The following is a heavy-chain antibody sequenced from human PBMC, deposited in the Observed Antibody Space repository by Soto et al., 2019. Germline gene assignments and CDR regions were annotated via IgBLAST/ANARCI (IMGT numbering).Heavy chain of an antibody. CDR1: GYTFTSYA. CDR3: ARGDWWVGMNP. V-gene: IGHV1-3*01. D-gene: IGHD2-8*02. J-gene: IGHJ5*02. Sequence: QVQLVQSGAEVKKPGASVKVSCKPSGYTFTSYAMHWVRQAPGQRLEWMGWINAGNGNTKYSQKFQGRVSLTRDTSASTAYMELSRLRSEDTAVYYIARGDWWVGMNPWGQGTVVSVSS. CDR2: INAGNGNT.